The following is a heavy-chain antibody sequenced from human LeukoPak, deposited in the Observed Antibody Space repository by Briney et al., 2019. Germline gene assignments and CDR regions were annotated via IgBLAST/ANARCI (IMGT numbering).Heavy chain of an antibody. V-gene: IGHV1-18*01. CDR2: ISAYNGKT. D-gene: IGHD3-16*01. J-gene: IGHJ4*02. CDR1: GYISTNYG. CDR3: ARDVSTWYLDY. Sequence: ASVKVSCKASGYISTNYGLTWVRQAPGQGLEWMGGISAYNGKTNYAQKFQGRVTMTTDTSTSTVYMELRSLRSDDTAVYYCARDVSTWYLDYWGQGTLVTVSS.